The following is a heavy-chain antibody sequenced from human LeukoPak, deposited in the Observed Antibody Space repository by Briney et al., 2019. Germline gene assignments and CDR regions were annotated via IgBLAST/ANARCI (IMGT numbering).Heavy chain of an antibody. D-gene: IGHD3-22*01. Sequence: SETLSLTCTVSGDSINSLDLWSWVRQPPGKGLEWIGEMYLSGTTHSNPTVKSRVTISIDKSKNQFFLNLSSVTAADTAVYYCAGLVGRYSSGLYYYYFDYWGQGTLVTVSS. CDR2: MYLSGTT. J-gene: IGHJ4*02. V-gene: IGHV4-4*02. CDR1: GDSINSLDL. CDR3: AGLVGRYSSGLYYYYFDY.